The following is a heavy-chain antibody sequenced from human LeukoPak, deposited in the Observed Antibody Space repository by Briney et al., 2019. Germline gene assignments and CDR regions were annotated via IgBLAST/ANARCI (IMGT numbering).Heavy chain of an antibody. D-gene: IGHD5-24*01. V-gene: IGHV5-51*01. CDR2: IYPGDSDT. CDR3: ARLFGDGYKRSLWFDP. CDR1: GYSFTSYW. Sequence: GESLKISCKGSGYSFTSYWIGWVRQMPGKGLEWMGIIYPGDSDTRYSPSFQGQVTISADKSISTAYLQWSSLKASDTAMYSCARLFGDGYKRSLWFDPWGQGTLVTVSS. J-gene: IGHJ5*02.